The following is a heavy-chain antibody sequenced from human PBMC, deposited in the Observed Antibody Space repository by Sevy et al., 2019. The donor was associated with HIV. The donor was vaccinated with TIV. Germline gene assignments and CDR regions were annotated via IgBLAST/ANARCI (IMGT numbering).Heavy chain of an antibody. V-gene: IGHV3-7*03. CDR2: MNQDGSEK. CDR3: ARDPLDY. Sequence: GGSLRLSCAASGFTFSSHWMSWVRQTPGRGLEWVANMNQDGSEKYYVDSVKGRFTISRDNAKNSLYLQMNTLRAEDTAVYYCARDPLDYWGQGTLFTVSS. J-gene: IGHJ4*02. CDR1: GFTFSSHW.